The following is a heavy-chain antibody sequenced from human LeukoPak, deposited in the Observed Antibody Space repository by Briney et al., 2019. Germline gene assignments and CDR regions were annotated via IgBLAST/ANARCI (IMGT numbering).Heavy chain of an antibody. D-gene: IGHD2-15*01. Sequence: PSETLSLTCTVSGFSISSGHYWGWTRQPPGKGLEWIASISHSGTTFYNPSLKSRVTMSADTSKNQFSLRLSSVTAADTAVYYCARLGCSGSSCYFPYFDYWGQGTRVTVSS. J-gene: IGHJ4*02. CDR3: ARLGCSGSSCYFPYFDY. V-gene: IGHV4-38-2*02. CDR1: GFSISSGHY. CDR2: ISHSGTT.